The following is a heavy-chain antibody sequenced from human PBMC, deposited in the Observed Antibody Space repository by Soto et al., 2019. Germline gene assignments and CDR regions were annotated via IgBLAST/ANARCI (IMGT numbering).Heavy chain of an antibody. V-gene: IGHV1-69*04. Sequence: ASVKVSCKASGGTFSSYAISWVRQAPGQGLEWMGRIIPILGIANYAQKFQGRVTITADKSTSTAYMELSSLRSEDTAVYYCAREGGSYYYYYCGMDVWGQGTTVTVSS. CDR1: GGTFSSYA. CDR2: IIPILGIA. D-gene: IGHD1-26*01. CDR3: AREGGSYYYYYCGMDV. J-gene: IGHJ6*02.